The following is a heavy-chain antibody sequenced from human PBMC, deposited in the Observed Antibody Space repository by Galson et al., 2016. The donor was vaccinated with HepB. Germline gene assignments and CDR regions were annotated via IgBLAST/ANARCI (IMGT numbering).Heavy chain of an antibody. J-gene: IGHJ6*02. V-gene: IGHV4-59*01. D-gene: IGHD3-3*01. CDR3: ARGRWVGTGVAPMDA. CDR1: GDSISGYY. Sequence: SETLSLTCTVSGDSISGYYWTWIRQPPGKGLEYIGYIYYSGRTNYNPSLESRVTISVDTSKNQLSLELSSVSAADTAVYYCARGRWVGTGVAPMDAWGQGTTVIVS. CDR2: IYYSGRT.